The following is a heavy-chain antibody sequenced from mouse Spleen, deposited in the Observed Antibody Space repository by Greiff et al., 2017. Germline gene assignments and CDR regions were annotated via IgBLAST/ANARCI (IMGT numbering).Heavy chain of an antibody. CDR2: IHPGDGNT. Sequence: QVQLQQSGAELVKPGASVKISCKASGYAFSTYWMNWVKQRPGKGLEWIGQIHPGDGNTNYNGKFKGKATLTADKSSTTAYMQLSSLTSEDSAVYLCARSDFFDYWGQGTTLTVSS. V-gene: IGHV1-80*01. CDR3: ARSDFFDY. CDR1: GYAFSTYW. J-gene: IGHJ2*01.